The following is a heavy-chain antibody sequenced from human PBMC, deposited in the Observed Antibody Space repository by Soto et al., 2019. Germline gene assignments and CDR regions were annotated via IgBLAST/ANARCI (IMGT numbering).Heavy chain of an antibody. V-gene: IGHV4-59*08. Sequence: PSETLSLTCTVSGGSISSYYWSWIRQPPGKGLEWIGYIDYSGSTTYNPSLRRRATISVDTSKNQFSLMLSPVTAADTAVYYCASGLRWGPHYYGMDVWGQGTTVTVSS. CDR2: IDYSGST. D-gene: IGHD2-21*02. CDR3: ASGLRWGPHYYGMDV. J-gene: IGHJ6*02. CDR1: GGSISSYY.